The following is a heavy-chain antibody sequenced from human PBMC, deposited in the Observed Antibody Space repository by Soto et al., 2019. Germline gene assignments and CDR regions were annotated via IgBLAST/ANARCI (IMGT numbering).Heavy chain of an antibody. CDR2: INPNSGGT. D-gene: IGHD4-17*01. CDR3: ARAHRTTVTSTTVPPAY. CDR1: GYTFTGYY. Sequence: QVQLVQSGAEVKKPGASVKVSCKASGYTFTGYYMHWVRQAPGQGLEWMGWINPNSGGTNYAQKFQGRVTMTRDTSISTAYMELRRLRSDDTAVYYCARAHRTTVTSTTVPPAYWGQGTLVTVSS. J-gene: IGHJ4*02. V-gene: IGHV1-2*02.